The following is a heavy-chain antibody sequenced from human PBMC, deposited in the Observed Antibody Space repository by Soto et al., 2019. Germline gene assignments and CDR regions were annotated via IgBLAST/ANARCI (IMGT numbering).Heavy chain of an antibody. D-gene: IGHD6-19*01. V-gene: IGHV5-51*01. J-gene: IGHJ6*03. CDR1: GYSFTSYW. CDR3: ARSSWYAGALPHYYMDV. CDR2: IYPGDSDT. Sequence: GESLKISCKGSGYSFTSYWIGWVRQMPGKGLEWMGIIYPGDSDTRYSPSFQGQVTISADKSISTAYLQWSSLKASDTAMYYCARSSWYAGALPHYYMDVWGKGTTVTVSS.